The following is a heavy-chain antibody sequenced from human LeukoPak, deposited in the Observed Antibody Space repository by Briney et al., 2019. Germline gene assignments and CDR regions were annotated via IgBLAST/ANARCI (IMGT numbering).Heavy chain of an antibody. V-gene: IGHV4-34*01. Sequence: PSETLSLTCAVYGGSFSGYYWSWIRQPPGKGLEWIGEINHSGSTNYNPSLKSRVTISVDTSKNQFSLKLSSVTAADTAVYYCARDEAHPNTYYYGSGSYYARLDIWGQGTMGTVSS. CDR3: ARDEAHPNTYYYGSGSYYARLDI. CDR1: GGSFSGYY. D-gene: IGHD3-10*01. CDR2: INHSGST. J-gene: IGHJ3*02.